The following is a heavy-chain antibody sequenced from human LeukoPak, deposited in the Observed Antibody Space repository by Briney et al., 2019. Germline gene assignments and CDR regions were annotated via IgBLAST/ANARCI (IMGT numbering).Heavy chain of an antibody. J-gene: IGHJ4*02. V-gene: IGHV3-7*01. Sequence: PGGSLRLSCAASGFTFSSYWMSWVRQAPGKGLEWVANIKQDGSEKYYVDSVKGRFTISRDNAKNSLYLQMNSLRAEDTAVYYCARVPWELYFDYWGQGTLVTVSP. CDR1: GFTFSSYW. D-gene: IGHD1-26*01. CDR2: IKQDGSEK. CDR3: ARVPWELYFDY.